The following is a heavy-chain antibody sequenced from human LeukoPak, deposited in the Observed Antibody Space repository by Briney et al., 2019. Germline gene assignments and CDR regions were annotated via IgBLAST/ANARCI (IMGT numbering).Heavy chain of an antibody. D-gene: IGHD4-17*01. CDR2: RSFDGTNK. Sequence: PGGSLRLSCTASGVTLSNYAMHWVRRPPGRGLEWVAVRSFDGTNKYYGDSVEGRFSVSRDNSKNTLYLQMNSLRPDDTAMYYCATDYGDYEPIDYWGQGTLVTVSS. J-gene: IGHJ4*02. CDR3: ATDYGDYEPIDY. V-gene: IGHV3-30*04. CDR1: GVTLSNYA.